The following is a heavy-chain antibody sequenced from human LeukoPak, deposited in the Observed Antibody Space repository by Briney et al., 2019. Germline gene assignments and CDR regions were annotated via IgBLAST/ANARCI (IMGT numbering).Heavy chain of an antibody. J-gene: IGHJ6*03. CDR1: GGSVSTGAYA. D-gene: IGHD1-20*01. CDR2: IYNSGNT. CDR3: ARVAVGLNWNFVRDFYYMDV. Sequence: SETLSLTCAVSGGSVSTGAYAWSWIRQPPGRGLEWIGYIYNSGNTYYNASLKSRVSISVDTPKNQFSLHLNSVTAADTAVYYCARVAVGLNWNFVRDFYYMDVWGKGTAITVSS. V-gene: IGHV4-30-4*07.